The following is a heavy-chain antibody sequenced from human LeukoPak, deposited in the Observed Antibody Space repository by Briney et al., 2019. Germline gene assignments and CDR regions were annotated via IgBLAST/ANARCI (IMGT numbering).Heavy chain of an antibody. Sequence: GASVKVSCKASGYTFTGYYMHWVRQAPGQGLEWMGWIDPNSGGTNYAQKFQGRVTMTRDTSISTGYMELSRLRSDDTAVYYCARDQFGAGYCSRSSCSFQHWGQGTLVTVSS. CDR2: IDPNSGGT. CDR1: GYTFTGYY. D-gene: IGHD2-2*03. J-gene: IGHJ1*01. V-gene: IGHV1-2*02. CDR3: ARDQFGAGYCSRSSCSFQH.